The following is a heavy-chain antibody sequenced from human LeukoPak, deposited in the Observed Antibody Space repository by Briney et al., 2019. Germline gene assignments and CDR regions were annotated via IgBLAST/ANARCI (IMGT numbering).Heavy chain of an antibody. Sequence: SVKVSCKASGGTFSSYAISWVRQAPGQGLEWMGGIIPIFGTANYAQKFQGRVTITADESTSTAYMELSSLRSEDTAVYYCALWVVPAASSPSDIRGQGTMVTVSS. CDR2: IIPIFGTA. D-gene: IGHD2-2*01. J-gene: IGHJ3*02. CDR1: GGTFSSYA. CDR3: ALWVVPAASSPSDI. V-gene: IGHV1-69*01.